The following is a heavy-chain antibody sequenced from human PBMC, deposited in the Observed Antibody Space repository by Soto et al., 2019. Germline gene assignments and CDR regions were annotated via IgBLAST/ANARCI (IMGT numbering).Heavy chain of an antibody. D-gene: IGHD6-19*01. J-gene: IGHJ6*03. Sequence: QVQLVQSGAEVKKPGASVKVSCKASGYTFTGYYMHWVRQAPGQGLEWMGWINPNSGGTNCAQKFQGWVTMTRDTSISTAYMELSRLRSDDTAVYYCARGGYSSGWYYYYYMDVWGKGTTVTVSS. V-gene: IGHV1-2*04. CDR1: GYTFTGYY. CDR3: ARGGYSSGWYYYYYMDV. CDR2: INPNSGGT.